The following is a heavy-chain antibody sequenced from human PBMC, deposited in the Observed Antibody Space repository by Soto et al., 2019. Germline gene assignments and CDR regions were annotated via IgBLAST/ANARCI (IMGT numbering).Heavy chain of an antibody. V-gene: IGHV5-51*01. CDR1: GYSFSSYW. CDR3: ARQSDYNILTGYWYYFDN. J-gene: IGHJ4*01. Sequence: GESLKISCKASGYSFSSYWIAWVRQMPGKGLECMGIIYLGDSDARYSPSFEGQVTTSVDTSINTASLQWSYLKASDSTMYFCARQSDYNILTGYWYYFDNWRPECLVTVFS. CDR2: IYLGDSDA. D-gene: IGHD3-9*01.